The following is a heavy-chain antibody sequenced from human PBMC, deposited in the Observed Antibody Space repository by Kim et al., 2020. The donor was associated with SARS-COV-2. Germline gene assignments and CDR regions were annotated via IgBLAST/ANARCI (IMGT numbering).Heavy chain of an antibody. CDR3: ARGLSPYYYDSSGYYDY. D-gene: IGHD3-22*01. CDR2: INHSGST. J-gene: IGHJ4*02. V-gene: IGHV4-34*01. Sequence: SETLSLTCAVYGGSFSGYYWSWIRQPPGKGLEWIGEINHSGSTNYNPSLKSRVTISVDTSKNQFSLKLSSVTAADTAVYYCARGLSPYYYDSSGYYDYWGQGTLVTVSS. CDR1: GGSFSGYY.